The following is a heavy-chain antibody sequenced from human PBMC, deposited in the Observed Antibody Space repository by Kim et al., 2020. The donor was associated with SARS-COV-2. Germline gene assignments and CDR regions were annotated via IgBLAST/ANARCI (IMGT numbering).Heavy chain of an antibody. CDR3: ARGGGPFIRYDSSGVEPRYYYGMDV. V-gene: IGHV4-59*13. J-gene: IGHJ6*02. D-gene: IGHD3-22*01. Sequence: SETLSLTCTVSGGSISSYYWSWIRQPPGKGLEWIGYIYYSGSTNYNPSLKSRVTISVDTSKNQFSLKLSSVTAADTAVYYCARGGGPFIRYDSSGVEPRYYYGMDVWGQGTTVTVSS. CDR1: GGSISSYY. CDR2: IYYSGST.